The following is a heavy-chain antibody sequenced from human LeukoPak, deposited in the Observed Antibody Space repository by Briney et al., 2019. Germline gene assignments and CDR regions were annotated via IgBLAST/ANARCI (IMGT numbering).Heavy chain of an antibody. CDR1: GYTFTGYY. CDR3: ARAHYYGSGSYYYYYYYGMDV. J-gene: IGHJ6*02. CDR2: INPNSGGP. V-gene: IGHV1-2*02. Sequence: ASVKVSCKASGYTFTGYYMHWVRQAPGQGLEWMGWINPNSGGPNYAQKFQGRVTMTRDTSISTAYMELSRLRSDDTAVYYCARAHYYGSGSYYYYYYYGMDVWGQGTTVTVSS. D-gene: IGHD3-10*01.